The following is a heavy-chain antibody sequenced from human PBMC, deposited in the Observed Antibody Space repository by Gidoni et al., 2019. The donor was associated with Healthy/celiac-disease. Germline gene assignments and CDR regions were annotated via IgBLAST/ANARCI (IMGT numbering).Heavy chain of an antibody. D-gene: IGHD6-19*01. CDR1: GFTGSSHY. J-gene: IGHJ4*02. CDR3: AREGYSSGWMEY. V-gene: IGHV3-53*01. CDR2: IYSGGST. Sequence: EVQLVESGGGLIQPGVSLSLSCSAPGFTGSSHYMSWVRQVPGKGLEWVSVIYSGGSTYYADSVKGRFTISRDNSKNTLYLLMNSLRVEDTAVYYCAREGYSSGWMEYWGQGTLVTVSS.